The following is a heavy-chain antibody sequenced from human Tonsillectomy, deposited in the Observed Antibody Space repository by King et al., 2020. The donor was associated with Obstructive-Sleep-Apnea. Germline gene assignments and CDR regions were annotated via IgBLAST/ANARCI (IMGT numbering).Heavy chain of an antibody. D-gene: IGHD3-10*01. CDR3: GRHLRVRGVPRDRYFDY. CDR1: GYSFTNFW. V-gene: IGHV5-51*01. CDR2: IYPCDSDT. Sequence: QLVQSGAEVKKPGDSLKISCHGSGYSFTNFWIGWVRQMPGKGLEWMGTIYPCDSDTRYSPSFQCQVTLPVDKSIDTAYLHWSSLKASDTAMYYCGRHLRVRGVPRDRYFDYWGQGALVTVSS. J-gene: IGHJ4*02.